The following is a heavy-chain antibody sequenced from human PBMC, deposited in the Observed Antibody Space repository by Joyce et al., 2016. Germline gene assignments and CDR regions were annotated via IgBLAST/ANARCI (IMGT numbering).Heavy chain of an antibody. CDR3: ARSSYTNGIFDY. Sequence: EVQLVESGGGLVKPGGSLRLSCAASGFTFSSYSMSWVRQASGKGLEWCSFLSSSSSYIKYTDSVKGRFTISRDNAKNSLYLQMNSLRVEDTAVYYCARSSYTNGIFDYWGQGTLVTVSS. D-gene: IGHD2-8*01. CDR1: GFTFSSYS. V-gene: IGHV3-21*01. J-gene: IGHJ4*02. CDR2: LSSSSSYI.